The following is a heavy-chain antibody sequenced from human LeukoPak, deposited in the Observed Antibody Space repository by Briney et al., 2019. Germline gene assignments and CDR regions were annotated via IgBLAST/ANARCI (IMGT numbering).Heavy chain of an antibody. Sequence: GGSLRLSCAASGFIFSSYSMNWVRQAPGKGLEWVSSISSSSSYIYYADSVKGRFTISRDNAKNSLYLQMNSLRAEDTAVYYCARVPGGGYMDVWGKGTTVTVSS. CDR3: ARVPGGGYMDV. D-gene: IGHD3-10*01. CDR1: GFIFSSYS. CDR2: ISSSSSYI. V-gene: IGHV3-21*01. J-gene: IGHJ6*03.